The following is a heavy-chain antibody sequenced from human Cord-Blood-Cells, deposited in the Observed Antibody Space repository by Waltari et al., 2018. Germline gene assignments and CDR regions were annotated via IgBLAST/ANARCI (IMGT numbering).Heavy chain of an antibody. CDR1: GFTFSSYG. V-gene: IGHV3-33*01. D-gene: IGHD3-3*01. Sequence: QVQLVESGGGVVQPGRSLRLSCEASGFTFSSYGMHWVRQAPGKGLEWVAVIWYDGSNKYYADSVKGRFTISRDNSKNTLYLQMNSLRAEDTAVYYCARERSGDKDAFDIWGQGTMVTVSS. CDR2: IWYDGSNK. J-gene: IGHJ3*02. CDR3: ARERSGDKDAFDI.